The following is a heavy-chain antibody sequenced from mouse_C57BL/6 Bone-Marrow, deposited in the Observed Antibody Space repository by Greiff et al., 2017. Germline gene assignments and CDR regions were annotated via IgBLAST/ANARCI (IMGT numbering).Heavy chain of an antibody. J-gene: IGHJ4*01. CDR2: IVPENGDT. Sequence: EVQLQESGAELVRPGASVKLSCTASGFNIKDAYLHWVKQRPEQGLEWIGWIVPENGDTEYASKFQGKATITADTSSNTAYLQLSSLTSEDTAVYYWTTVTAVVAPRAMDYWGQGTSVTVSS. CDR3: TTVTAVVAPRAMDY. D-gene: IGHD1-1*01. V-gene: IGHV14-4*01. CDR1: GFNIKDAY.